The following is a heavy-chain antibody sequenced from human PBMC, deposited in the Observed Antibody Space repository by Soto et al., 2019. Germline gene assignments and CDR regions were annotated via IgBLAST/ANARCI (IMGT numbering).Heavy chain of an antibody. CDR2: ISYDGSNK. V-gene: IGHV3-30-3*01. CDR1: GFTFSSYA. Sequence: QVQLVESGGGVVQPGRSLRLSCAASGFTFSSYAMHWVRQAPGKGLEWVAVISYDGSNKYYADSVKGRFTISRDNSKNTLYLQMNSLRAEDTAVYYCARDRYYDILTGRYYYYYGMDVW. D-gene: IGHD3-9*01. CDR3: ARDRYYDILTGRYYYYYGMDV. J-gene: IGHJ6*01.